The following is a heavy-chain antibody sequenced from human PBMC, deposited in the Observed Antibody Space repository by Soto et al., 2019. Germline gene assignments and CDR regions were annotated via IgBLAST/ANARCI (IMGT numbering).Heavy chain of an antibody. D-gene: IGHD6-19*01. J-gene: IGHJ4*02. CDR1: GYPFTSYG. V-gene: IGHV1-18*01. Sequence: QVQLVQSGPEVKKPAASVQVSCKASGYPFTSYGIVWVRQAPGQGLEGMGWISPYSGETRYTEKFQDRLTLTTGTSTSTAFMDLRGLTSDDTAVYFCARGPVAGSDFWGQGTLVIVSS. CDR3: ARGPVAGSDF. CDR2: ISPYSGET.